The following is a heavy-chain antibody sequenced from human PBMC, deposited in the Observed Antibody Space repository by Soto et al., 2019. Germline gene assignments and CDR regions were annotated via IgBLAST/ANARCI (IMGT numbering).Heavy chain of an antibody. Sequence: EVQLLESGGGLVQPGGSLRLSCAASGFTFSSYAMSWVRQAPGKGLEWVSAISGSGGSTYYADSVKGRFTISRDNSKNTLYLQMNSLRAEDTTVYYCAKVGWGRVLLWVDYWGQGTLVTVSS. CDR3: AKVGWGRVLLWVDY. J-gene: IGHJ4*02. D-gene: IGHD3-16*01. V-gene: IGHV3-23*01. CDR2: ISGSGGST. CDR1: GFTFSSYA.